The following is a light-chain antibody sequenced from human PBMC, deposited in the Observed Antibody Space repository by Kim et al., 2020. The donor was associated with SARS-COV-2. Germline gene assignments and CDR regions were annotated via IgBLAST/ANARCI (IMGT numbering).Light chain of an antibody. CDR2: GAS. J-gene: IGKJ1*01. V-gene: IGKV3-20*01. Sequence: CPAERATLSCSASQRVSSSYLAWYQQKPGQAPRLLIYGASSRATGIPDRFSGSGSGTDFTLTISRLEPEDFAVYYCQQYGSSPWTFGQGTKVDIK. CDR3: QQYGSSPWT. CDR1: QRVSSSY.